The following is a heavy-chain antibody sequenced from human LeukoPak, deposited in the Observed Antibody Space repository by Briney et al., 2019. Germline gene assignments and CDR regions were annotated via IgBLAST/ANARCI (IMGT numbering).Heavy chain of an antibody. D-gene: IGHD2-2*01. J-gene: IGHJ4*02. CDR1: GGSISSGDYY. CDR3: ARGLRVVPALGY. CDR2: INHSGST. Sequence: PSQTLSLTCTVSGGSISSGDYYWSWIRQPPGKGLEWIGEINHSGSTNYNPSLKSRVTISVDTSKNQFSLKLSSVTAADTAVYYCARGLRVVPALGYWGQGTLVTVSS. V-gene: IGHV4-30-4*08.